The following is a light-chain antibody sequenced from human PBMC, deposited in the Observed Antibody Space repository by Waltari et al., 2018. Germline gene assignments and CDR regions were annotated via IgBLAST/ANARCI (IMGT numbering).Light chain of an antibody. CDR2: KDS. CDR1: ILSKEY. J-gene: IGLJ1*01. CDR3: QSTDASETFV. Sequence: SDELTQPPSVSVSPGQTARITCSGEILSKEYAYWYQHKPGQAPVLVIYKDSERPSGIPDRFSGSSSGTTVTLTISAVQAEDEAAYYCQSTDASETFVFETGTTVTVL. V-gene: IGLV3-25*03.